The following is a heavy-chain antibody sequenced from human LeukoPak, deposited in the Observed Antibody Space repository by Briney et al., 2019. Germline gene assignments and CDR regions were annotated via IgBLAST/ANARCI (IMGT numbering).Heavy chain of an antibody. V-gene: IGHV1-2*02. CDR2: INPNSGGT. CDR3: ARAFSSGWSNRGRWFDY. Sequence: ASVKVSCKASGYTLTGYYIHWVRQAPGQGLEWMGWINPNSGGTNYAQKFQGRVTMSRDTSISATYMKPSRLKSDDTAVYYCARAFSSGWSNRGRWFDYWGQGTLVTVSS. CDR1: GYTLTGYY. D-gene: IGHD6-19*01. J-gene: IGHJ4*02.